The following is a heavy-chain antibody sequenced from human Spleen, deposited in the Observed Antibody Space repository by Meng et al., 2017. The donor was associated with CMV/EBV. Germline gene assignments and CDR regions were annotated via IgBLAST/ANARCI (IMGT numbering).Heavy chain of an antibody. CDR1: GYTFTGYY. CDR3: ARDRRIPTSDTTATDY. CDR2: INPNSGVT. Sequence: ASVKVSCKASGYTFTGYYMHWVRQAPGQGLEWMGWINPNSGVTNSAQKFHGRVTMTRDTSISTAYMELSRLRSDDTAVYYCARDRRIPTSDTTATDYWGQGTLVTVSS. V-gene: IGHV1-2*02. D-gene: IGHD1-1*01. J-gene: IGHJ4*02.